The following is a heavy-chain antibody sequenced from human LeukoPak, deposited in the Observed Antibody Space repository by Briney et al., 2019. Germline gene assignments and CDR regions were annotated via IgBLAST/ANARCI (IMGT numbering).Heavy chain of an antibody. D-gene: IGHD3-10*01. J-gene: IGHJ6*02. V-gene: IGHV4-34*01. Sequence: SETLSLTCAVYGGSFSGYYWSWIRQPPGKGLEWIGEINHSGSTNYNPSLKSRVTISVDTSKNQFSLKLSSVTAADTAVYYCARGGWLTNHYGSGSYFQVPWRTNYYYGMDVWGQGTTVTVSS. CDR3: ARGGWLTNHYGSGSYFQVPWRTNYYYGMDV. CDR1: GGSFSGYY. CDR2: INHSGST.